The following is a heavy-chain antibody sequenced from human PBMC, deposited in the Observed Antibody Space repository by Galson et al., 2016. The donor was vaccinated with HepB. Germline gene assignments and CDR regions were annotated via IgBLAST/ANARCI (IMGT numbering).Heavy chain of an antibody. D-gene: IGHD2-2*01. CDR2: IIPFFGAA. V-gene: IGHV1-69*13. Sequence: SVKVSCKASGGTFSSYVISWVRLAPGEGLEWMGGIIPFFGAAHYAQKFRGRVTITADESTSTAYMELSSLSSEDTAVYFCAGVESYCSGTSCPDYYYYYYGMDVWGQGTTVTVSS. CDR1: GGTFSSYV. CDR3: AGVESYCSGTSCPDYYYYYYGMDV. J-gene: IGHJ6*02.